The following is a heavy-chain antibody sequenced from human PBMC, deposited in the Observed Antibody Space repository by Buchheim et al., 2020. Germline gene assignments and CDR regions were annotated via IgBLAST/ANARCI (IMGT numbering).Heavy chain of an antibody. V-gene: IGHV3-30*04. Sequence: QVQLVESGGGVVQPGRSLRLSCAASGFTFSSYARHWVRQAPGKGLEWVAVISYDGSNKYYVDSVKGRFTISRDNSKNTLYLQMNSLRAEDTAVYYCARDRVVAVAGTVDYWGQGTL. J-gene: IGHJ4*02. D-gene: IGHD6-19*01. CDR1: GFTFSSYA. CDR2: ISYDGSNK. CDR3: ARDRVVAVAGTVDY.